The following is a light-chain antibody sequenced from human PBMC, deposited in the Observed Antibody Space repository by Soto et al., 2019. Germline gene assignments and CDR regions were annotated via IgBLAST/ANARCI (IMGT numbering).Light chain of an antibody. CDR1: SSDVGGYNY. V-gene: IGLV2-14*03. CDR3: SSYTTSNTRQIV. J-gene: IGLJ1*01. CDR2: DVS. Sequence: QSALTQPASVSGSPGQSITISCTDTSSDVGGYNYVSWYQHHPGKAPKLIIYDVSNRPSGVSIRFSASKSDNTASLTISGLQPEDEADYHCSSYTTSNTRQIVFGTGTKVTVL.